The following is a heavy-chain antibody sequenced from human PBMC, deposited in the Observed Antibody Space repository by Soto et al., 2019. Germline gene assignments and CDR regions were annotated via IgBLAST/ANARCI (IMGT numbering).Heavy chain of an antibody. CDR1: SGSISSSNW. D-gene: IGHD1-26*01. J-gene: IGHJ4*02. V-gene: IGHV4-4*02. CDR2: IYHSGST. CDR3: ALGGRSSRFFVY. Sequence: QVQLQESGPGLVKPSGTLSLTCAVSSGSISSSNWWSWVRQPPGKGLEWIGEIYHSGSTNYNPSLKSRVTLSVDKSKNQFSLELSSATAADTAVYYSALGGRSSRFFVYGGQVTLVTASS.